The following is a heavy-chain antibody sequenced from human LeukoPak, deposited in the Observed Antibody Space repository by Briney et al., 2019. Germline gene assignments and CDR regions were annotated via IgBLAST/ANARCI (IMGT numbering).Heavy chain of an antibody. CDR1: GGSISSYY. D-gene: IGHD3-10*01. CDR2: IFHSGST. J-gene: IGHJ5*02. V-gene: IGHV4-59*08. Sequence: PSETLSLTCTVSGGSISSYYWSWIRQPPGKGLEWIGYIFHSGSTNYSPSLKSRVTMSVDTSESQFSLKLSSVTAADTAVYYCARHSQVVRGWFDPWGQGTLVTVSS. CDR3: ARHSQVVRGWFDP.